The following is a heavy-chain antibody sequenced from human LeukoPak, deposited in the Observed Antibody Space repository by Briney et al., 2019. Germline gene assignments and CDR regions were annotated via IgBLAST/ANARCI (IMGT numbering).Heavy chain of an antibody. CDR3: ARGLYQYCSGGSCYSSWFDP. D-gene: IGHD2-15*01. CDR2: IYYSGST. J-gene: IGHJ5*02. CDR1: GGSISSYY. V-gene: IGHV4-59*01. Sequence: SETLSLTCTVSGGSISSYYWSWIRQPPGKGLEWIGYIYYSGSTNYNPSLKSRVTISVDTSKNQFSLKLSSVTAADTAVYYCARGLYQYCSGGSCYSSWFDPWGQGTLATVSS.